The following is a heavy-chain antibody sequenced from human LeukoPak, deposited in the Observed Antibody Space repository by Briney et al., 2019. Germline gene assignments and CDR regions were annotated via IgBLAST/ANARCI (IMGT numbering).Heavy chain of an antibody. D-gene: IGHD4-23*01. V-gene: IGHV4-34*01. CDR2: IYYSGST. CDR1: GGSFSGYY. J-gene: IGHJ4*02. Sequence: SETLSLTCAVYGGSFSGYYWSWIRQPPGKGLEWIGSIYYSGSTYYNPSLKSRVTISVDTSKNQFSLKLSSVTAADTAVYYCARDPLDYGGNPFDYWGQGTLVTVSS. CDR3: ARDPLDYGGNPFDY.